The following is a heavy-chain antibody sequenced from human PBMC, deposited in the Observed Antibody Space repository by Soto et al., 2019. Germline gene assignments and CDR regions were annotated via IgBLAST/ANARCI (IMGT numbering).Heavy chain of an antibody. V-gene: IGHV4-31*03. CDR3: ARGWGIPSRDYYGMDV. Sequence: QEKLQESGPGLVKHSQTLSLTCTVSGGSISSGGYYWSWIRQHPGKGLEWIGYIYYSGSTYYNPSLKSRVTISVDTSKNQFSLKLSSVTAADTAVYYCARGWGIPSRDYYGMDVWGQGTTVTVSS. D-gene: IGHD6-13*01. J-gene: IGHJ6*02. CDR2: IYYSGST. CDR1: GGSISSGGYY.